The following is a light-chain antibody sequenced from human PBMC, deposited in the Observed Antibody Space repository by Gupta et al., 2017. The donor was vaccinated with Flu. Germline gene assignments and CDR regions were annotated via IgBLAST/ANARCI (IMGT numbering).Light chain of an antibody. J-gene: IGLJ3*02. CDR2: EVN. CDR3: SSVTSSNTWV. CDR1: SSEIGV. Sequence: PGQSSTIFCTGISSEIGVSWYQQHPGNAIKVMIYEVNKRPSGVSDRFSGAKSGTTASLTISGLQAEDEADYYCSSVTSSNTWVFGGGTKLTVL. V-gene: IGLV2-14*01.